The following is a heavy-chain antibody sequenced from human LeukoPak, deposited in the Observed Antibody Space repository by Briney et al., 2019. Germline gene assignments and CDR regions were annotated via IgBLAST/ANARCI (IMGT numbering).Heavy chain of an antibody. CDR1: RYTFSGFN. J-gene: IGHJ2*01. CDR3: AIEPRGSGNNLYFDL. V-gene: IGHV1-2*02. CDR2: ISPNSGGT. Sequence: ASVKVSCKHSRYTFSGFNVHWVRQAPGQGLEWMGWISPNSGGTDYAQRFQGRVTMTRDTSISTAYMELSSLRSDDTAVYYCAIEPRGSGNNLYFDLWSRGTLVTVSS. D-gene: IGHD1-20*01.